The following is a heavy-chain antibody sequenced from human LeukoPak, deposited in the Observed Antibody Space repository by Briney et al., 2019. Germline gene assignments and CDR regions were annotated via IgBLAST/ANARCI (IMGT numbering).Heavy chain of an antibody. CDR2: IYTTGST. V-gene: IGHV4-61*02. D-gene: IGHD3-10*01. Sequence: SETLSLTCTVSGASISGGSYYWSWIRQPAGKGLEWIGRIYTTGSTNYNPSLKSRVTISVDMSKNQFSLELSSVTAADTAVYYCARSPGGSGTRAFDIWGQGTMVTVSS. J-gene: IGHJ3*02. CDR3: ARSPGGSGTRAFDI. CDR1: GASISGGSYY.